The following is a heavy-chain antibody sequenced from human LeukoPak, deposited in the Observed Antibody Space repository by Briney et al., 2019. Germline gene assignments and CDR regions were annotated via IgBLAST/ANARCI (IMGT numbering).Heavy chain of an antibody. V-gene: IGHV5-51*01. CDR1: GFSFSTYW. CDR2: IYPGDSDT. Sequence: GESLKISCQGSGFSFSTYWIGWVRQMPGKGLEWMGIIYPGDSDTRYSPSFQGQVTISADKSISTSFLQWSSLKASGTAMYYCARLTSGYSVYYYYYMDVWGKGTTVTVSS. D-gene: IGHD3-22*01. CDR3: ARLTSGYSVYYYYYMDV. J-gene: IGHJ6*03.